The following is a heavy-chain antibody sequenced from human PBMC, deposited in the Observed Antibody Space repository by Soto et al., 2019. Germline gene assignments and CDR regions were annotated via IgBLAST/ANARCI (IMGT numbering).Heavy chain of an antibody. V-gene: IGHV3-30-3*01. CDR1: GFTFSSYA. CDR3: ARESGSYSAFDI. Sequence: VQLLESGGGLVQPGRSLRLSCAASGFTFSSYAMHWVRQAPGKGLEWVAVISYDGSNKYYADSVKGRFTISRDNSKNTLYLQMNSLRAEDTAVYYCARESGSYSAFDIWGQGTMVTVSS. J-gene: IGHJ3*02. D-gene: IGHD1-26*01. CDR2: ISYDGSNK.